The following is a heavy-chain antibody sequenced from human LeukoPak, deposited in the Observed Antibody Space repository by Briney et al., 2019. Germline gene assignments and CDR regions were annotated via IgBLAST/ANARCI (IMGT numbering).Heavy chain of an antibody. Sequence: ASVKVSCKASGYTFIEYHIHWVRQTPGQRLEWMGCINATSGATKYTQPFQCRVTMTSDTSISTAYMERTRLRSDDTAVYYCARDTSHCDLLTGSRDFYSGVDVWGEGTTVSVSS. CDR2: INATSGAT. D-gene: IGHD3-9*01. CDR1: GYTFIEYH. CDR3: ARDTSHCDLLTGSRDFYSGVDV. J-gene: IGHJ6*04. V-gene: IGHV1-2*02.